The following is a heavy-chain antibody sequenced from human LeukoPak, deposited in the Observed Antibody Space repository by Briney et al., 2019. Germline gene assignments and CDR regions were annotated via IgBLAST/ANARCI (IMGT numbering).Heavy chain of an antibody. CDR3: ARDDPYCGGDCYAFDI. V-gene: IGHV4-59*01. Sequence: SETLSLTCTVAGGSISSYYWSWIRQPPGKGLEWIGYIYYSGSTNYNPSLKSRVTITVDTSKNQFSLKLSSVTAADTAVYYCARDDPYCGGDCYAFDIWGQGTMVTVSS. CDR2: IYYSGST. D-gene: IGHD2-21*02. CDR1: GGSISSYY. J-gene: IGHJ3*02.